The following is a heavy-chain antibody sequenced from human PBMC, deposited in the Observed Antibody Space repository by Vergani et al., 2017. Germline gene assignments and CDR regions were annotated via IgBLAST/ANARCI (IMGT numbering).Heavy chain of an antibody. CDR3: TRGWYYDSIAYWAY. V-gene: IGHV1-69*09. J-gene: IGHJ4*02. D-gene: IGHD3-22*01. CDR2: IIPILGIA. Sequence: QVQLVQSGAEVKKPGASVKVSCKASGYTFTSYTISWVRQAPGQGLEWMGRIIPILGIANYAQKFQGRVTITADKSTSTAYMELSSLRSEDTAVYYCTRGWYYDSIAYWAYWGQGTLVTVSS. CDR1: GYTFTSYT.